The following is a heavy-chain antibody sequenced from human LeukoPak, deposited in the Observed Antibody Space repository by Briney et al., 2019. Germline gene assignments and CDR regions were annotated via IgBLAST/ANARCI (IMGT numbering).Heavy chain of an antibody. Sequence: GASLRLSCAASGFTFSSYEMSWVRQAPGEGLEWLSYIRSSGTTIKYADSVRGRFTISRDNAKNSLYLQVNSLRAEDTAVYYCARIMITVTTSDYWGQGTLVTVS. CDR2: IRSSGTTI. V-gene: IGHV3-48*03. CDR3: ARIMITVTTSDY. J-gene: IGHJ4*02. CDR1: GFTFSSYE. D-gene: IGHD4-17*01.